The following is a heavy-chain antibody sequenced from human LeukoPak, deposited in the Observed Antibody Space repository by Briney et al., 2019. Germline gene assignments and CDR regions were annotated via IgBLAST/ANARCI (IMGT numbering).Heavy chain of an antibody. CDR1: GFTFSSYW. D-gene: IGHD2-2*01. Sequence: PGGSLRLSCAGSGFTFSSYWMSWVRQAPGKGQEWVANIKQDGGEKYYVDSVKGRFTISRDNAKNSLYLQMNSLRAEDTAVYYCAREGGPAAPTIDAFDIWGQGTMVTVSS. CDR3: AREGGPAAPTIDAFDI. V-gene: IGHV3-7*01. CDR2: IKQDGGEK. J-gene: IGHJ3*02.